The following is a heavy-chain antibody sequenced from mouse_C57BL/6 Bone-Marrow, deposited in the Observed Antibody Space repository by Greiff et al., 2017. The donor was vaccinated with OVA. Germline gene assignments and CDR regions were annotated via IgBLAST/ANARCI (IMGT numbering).Heavy chain of an antibody. Sequence: QVQLKQSGAELARPGASVKLSCKASGYTFTSYGISWVKQRTGQGLEWIGEIYPRSGNTYYTETFKGKATLTADKSSSTAYMELRSLTSEDSAVYFCARRWLLLPYYFDYWGQGTALTVSA. CDR3: ARRWLLLPYYFDY. J-gene: IGHJ2*01. V-gene: IGHV1-81*01. D-gene: IGHD2-3*01. CDR1: GYTFTSYG. CDR2: IYPRSGNT.